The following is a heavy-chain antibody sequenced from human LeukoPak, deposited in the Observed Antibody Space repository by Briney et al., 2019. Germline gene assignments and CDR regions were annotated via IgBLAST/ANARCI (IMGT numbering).Heavy chain of an antibody. J-gene: IGHJ4*02. CDR1: GYTFTSYY. CDR2: INPSAGTT. V-gene: IGHV1-46*01. CDR3: ARDIHEFCTGGSCYSGY. Sequence: ASVKVSCKASGYTFTSYYMHWVRQAPGQGLEWMGIINPSAGTTSYAQKFQGRVTMTRDTSTNTVSMELNSLRSNDTAVYYCARDIHEFCTGGSCYSGYWGQGTLVTVSS. D-gene: IGHD2-15*01.